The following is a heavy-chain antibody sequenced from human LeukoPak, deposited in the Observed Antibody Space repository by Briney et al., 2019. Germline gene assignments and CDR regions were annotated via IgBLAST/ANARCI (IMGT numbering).Heavy chain of an antibody. D-gene: IGHD3-10*01. CDR3: AKGRLWFGEFDAFDI. V-gene: IGHV3-30*18. CDR2: ISYDGSNK. CDR1: GFTFSSYG. J-gene: IGHJ3*02. Sequence: GGSLRLSCAASGFTFSSYGMHWVRQAPGKGLEWVAVISYDGSNKYYADSVKGRFTISRDNSKNTLYLQMNSLRAEDTAVYYCAKGRLWFGEFDAFDIWGQGTMVTVSS.